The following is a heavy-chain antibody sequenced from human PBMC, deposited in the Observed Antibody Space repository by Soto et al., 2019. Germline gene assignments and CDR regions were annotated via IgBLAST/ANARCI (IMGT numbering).Heavy chain of an antibody. CDR3: ARGSGYDYYWYFDL. CDR2: IYYSGST. V-gene: IGHV4-31*03. D-gene: IGHD5-12*01. Sequence: QVQLQESGPGLVKPSQTLSLTCTVSGGSISSGGYYWSWIRQPPGKGLEWIAYIYYSGSTYYNPSFQSRVTISVDTSKNPFSLKLSSVTAADTAVFYCARGSGYDYYWYFDLWGRGTLVTVSS. J-gene: IGHJ2*01. CDR1: GGSISSGGYY.